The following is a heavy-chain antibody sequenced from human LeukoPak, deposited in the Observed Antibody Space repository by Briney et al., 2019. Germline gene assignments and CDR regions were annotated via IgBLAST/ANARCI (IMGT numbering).Heavy chain of an antibody. CDR3: AKGGSYRVQPYFDY. V-gene: IGHV3-23*01. CDR1: GFTFTSCT. CDR2: IRGSGDNT. J-gene: IGHJ4*02. D-gene: IGHD1-1*01. Sequence: PGGSLRLSXAASGFTFTSCTMSWVRQAPGKGLEWVSDIRGSGDNTYYADSVKGRFTISRDNSKNTLYLQMSSLRAEDTAVYFCAKGGSYRVQPYFDYWGQGALVTVSS.